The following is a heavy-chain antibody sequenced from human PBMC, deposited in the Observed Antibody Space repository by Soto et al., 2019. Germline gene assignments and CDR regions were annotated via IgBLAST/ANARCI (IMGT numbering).Heavy chain of an antibody. V-gene: IGHV1-69*13. Sequence: GASVKVSCKASGGTFSSYAISWVRQAPGQGLEWMGGIIPIIGTTNYAQKFQGRVTITADESTSTAYMELSSLRSEDTAVYYCAGASLGSYYDYNGMDVWGKGTTVTVSS. CDR3: AGASLGSYYDYNGMDV. J-gene: IGHJ6*04. CDR2: IIPIIGTT. CDR1: GGTFSSYA. D-gene: IGHD1-26*01.